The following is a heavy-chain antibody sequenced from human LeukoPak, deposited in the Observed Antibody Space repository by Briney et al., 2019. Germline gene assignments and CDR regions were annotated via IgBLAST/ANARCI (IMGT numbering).Heavy chain of an antibody. Sequence: TSSETLSLTCTVSGGSISSYYWSWIRQPPGKGLEWIGYIYYSGSTNYNPSLKSRVTISVDTSKNQFSLKLSSVTAADTAVYYCAIGYSYGFDYWGQGTLVTVSS. D-gene: IGHD5-18*01. V-gene: IGHV4-59*01. CDR1: GGSISSYY. CDR2: IYYSGST. CDR3: AIGYSYGFDY. J-gene: IGHJ4*02.